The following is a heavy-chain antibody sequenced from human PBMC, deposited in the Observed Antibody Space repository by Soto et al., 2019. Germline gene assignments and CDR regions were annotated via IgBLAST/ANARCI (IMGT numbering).Heavy chain of an antibody. D-gene: IGHD1-1*01. CDR3: ARTLNVGLYYFDY. V-gene: IGHV4-59*01. CDR2: IYYSGST. CDR1: GGSISSYY. J-gene: IGHJ4*02. Sequence: PSETLSLTCTVSGGSISSYYWSWIRQPPGKGLEWIGYIYYSGSTNYNPSLKSRVTISVDTSKNQFSLKLSSVTAADTAVYYCARTLNVGLYYFDYWGQGTLVTVSS.